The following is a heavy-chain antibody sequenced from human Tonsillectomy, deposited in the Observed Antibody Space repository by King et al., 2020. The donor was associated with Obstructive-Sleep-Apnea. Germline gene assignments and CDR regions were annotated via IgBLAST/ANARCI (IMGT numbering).Heavy chain of an antibody. D-gene: IGHD3-22*01. V-gene: IGHV4-30-2*01. CDR1: GGSISSGGYS. J-gene: IGHJ4*02. CDR3: ARAWDYYDSIGYLYYFDN. CDR2: IYQSGSP. Sequence: LQLQESGSRLVRPSQTLSLSCAVSGGSISSGGYSWNWIRQPPGKGLEWIGYIYQSGSPYYNPSLKSRVTISVDRSKNQFSLKLSSVTAADTAVYYCARAWDYYDSIGYLYYFDNWGQGTLVTVSS.